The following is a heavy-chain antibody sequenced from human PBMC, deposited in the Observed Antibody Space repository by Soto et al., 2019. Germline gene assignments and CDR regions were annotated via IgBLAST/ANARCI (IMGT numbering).Heavy chain of an antibody. CDR1: GFPFSSYA. V-gene: IGHV3-23*01. CDR3: ARSLFMVAPDSEPFDY. D-gene: IGHD3-22*01. J-gene: IGHJ4*02. CDR2: ISGGGNDR. Sequence: VQLRESGGSLVQPGGSLTLSCAASGFPFSSYAMSWVRQTPEGGLEWVAAISGGGNDRYYADFVQGRFTFSRDNSRNIPYLHMNILRADDTAMYFCARSLFMVAPDSEPFDYWGQGALVTVSS.